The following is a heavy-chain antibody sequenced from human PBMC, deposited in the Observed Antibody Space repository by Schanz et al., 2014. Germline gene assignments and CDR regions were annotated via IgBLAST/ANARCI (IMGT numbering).Heavy chain of an antibody. CDR1: GYTFISYG. CDR3: ARVQDDILTGSEYYYGMDG. J-gene: IGHJ6*02. CDR2: ISAYNGHT. V-gene: IGHV1-18*01. D-gene: IGHD3-9*01. Sequence: QVQLVQSGAEVKKPGASVKVSCKASGYTFISYGIKWVRQAPGQGLEWMGWISAYNGHTDYAQKLQGRVSMTTDTSTSTAYMELRSLRSDDTAVYYCARVQDDILTGSEYYYGMDGWGQGTTVTVSS.